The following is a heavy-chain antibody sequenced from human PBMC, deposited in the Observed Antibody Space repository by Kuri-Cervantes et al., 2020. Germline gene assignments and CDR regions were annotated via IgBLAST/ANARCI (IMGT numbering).Heavy chain of an antibody. Sequence: GESLKISCAASAFTFSDCYMNWVRQAPGKGLDWVSSITSSRTIYCADSVKGRFTISRDNAKNSLYLQMNSLRAEDTAVYYCARVVGSSGYSHPFDYWGQGTLVTVSS. CDR2: ITSSRTI. CDR1: AFTFSDCY. D-gene: IGHD3-22*01. J-gene: IGHJ4*02. CDR3: ARVVGSSGYSHPFDY. V-gene: IGHV3-69-1*01.